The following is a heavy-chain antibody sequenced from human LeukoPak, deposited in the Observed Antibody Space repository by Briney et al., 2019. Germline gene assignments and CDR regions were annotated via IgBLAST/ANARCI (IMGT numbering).Heavy chain of an antibody. CDR3: VATVTILDY. CDR1: GFTFSNYV. D-gene: IGHD4-17*01. V-gene: IGHV3-23*01. Sequence: PGGSLRLSCAASGFTFSNYVMSWVRQAPGRGLEWVSAISGSGGSTYYADSVKGRFTISRDNSKNTLYLQMNSLRAEDTAVYYCVATVTILDYWGQGTLVTVSS. CDR2: ISGSGGST. J-gene: IGHJ4*02.